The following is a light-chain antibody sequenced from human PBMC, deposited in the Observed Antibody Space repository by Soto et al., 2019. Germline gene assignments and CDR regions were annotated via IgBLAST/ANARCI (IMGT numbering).Light chain of an antibody. CDR3: QQSYTSPVT. CDR2: GAS. Sequence: DIQMTQSPSSLSVSIGDRVTITCRASQSSSTYLNWYEQKPGKAPNLLIYGASTLQSGVPSRFSDGGSGTYFALTIRGLQPKDFGSYDCQQSYTSPVTFGGGTQVESK. J-gene: IGKJ4*01. CDR1: QSSSTY. V-gene: IGKV1-39*01.